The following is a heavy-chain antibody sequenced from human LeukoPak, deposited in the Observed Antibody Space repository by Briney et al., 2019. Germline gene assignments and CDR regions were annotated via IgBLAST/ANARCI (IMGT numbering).Heavy chain of an antibody. J-gene: IGHJ4*02. CDR1: GYTFTSYG. V-gene: IGHV1-18*01. CDR3: ARGSVVTAIDYFDY. D-gene: IGHD2-21*02. Sequence: ASVTVSFTASGYTFTSYGISWVRQAPGQGLEWMGWISAYNGNTNYAQKLQGRVTMTTDTSTSTAYMELRSLRSDDTAVYYCARGSVVTAIDYFDYWGQGTLVTVSS. CDR2: ISAYNGNT.